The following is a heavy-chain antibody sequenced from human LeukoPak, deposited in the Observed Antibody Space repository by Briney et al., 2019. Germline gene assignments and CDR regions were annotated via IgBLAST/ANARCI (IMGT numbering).Heavy chain of an antibody. V-gene: IGHV4-34*01. D-gene: IGHD2-21*02. CDR1: GGSFSGYY. J-gene: IGHJ3*02. CDR3: AREVATLRGAFDI. CDR2: IDHRGIT. Sequence: SETLSLTCAVYGGSFSGYYWSWIRQPPGKGLEWIGEIDHRGITNYNPSLKSRVTISVDTSKNQFPLKLSSVTAADTAVYYCAREVATLRGAFDIWGQGTMVTVSS.